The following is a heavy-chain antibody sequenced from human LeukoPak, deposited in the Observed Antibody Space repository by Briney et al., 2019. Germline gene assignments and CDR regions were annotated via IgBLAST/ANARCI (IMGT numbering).Heavy chain of an antibody. CDR3: ARDRPTGRKVSDYYYYGMDV. Sequence: GASVKVSCKASGYTFTSYGISWVRQAPGQGLEWMGWISAYNGNTNYAQKLQGRVTMTTDTSTSTAYMELRSLRSDDTAVYYCARDRPTGRKVSDYYYYGMDVWGQGTTVTVSS. CDR2: ISAYNGNT. J-gene: IGHJ6*02. D-gene: IGHD1-1*01. V-gene: IGHV1-18*01. CDR1: GYTFTSYG.